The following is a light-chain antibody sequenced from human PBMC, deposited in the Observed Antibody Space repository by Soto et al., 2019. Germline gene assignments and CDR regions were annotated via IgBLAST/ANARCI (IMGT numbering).Light chain of an antibody. Sequence: DIQMTQSPSTLSASVGDRVTITCRASQSISSWLAWYQQKPGKAPKLLIYGASSLESGVPSRFSGSGSVTXXXXXXXXLQPDDFATYYCQQYSSSSPTFGQGTKLEIK. CDR1: QSISSW. CDR3: QQYSSSSPT. V-gene: IGKV1-5*01. J-gene: IGKJ2*01. CDR2: GAS.